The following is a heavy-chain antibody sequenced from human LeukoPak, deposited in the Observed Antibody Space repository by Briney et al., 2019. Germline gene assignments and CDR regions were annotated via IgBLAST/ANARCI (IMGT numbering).Heavy chain of an antibody. CDR3: TTVDYYGSGSV. D-gene: IGHD3-10*01. V-gene: IGHV3-23*01. Sequence: GGSLRLSCAASGFTFSSYAMNWVRQAPGKGLEWVSAISDSGSTTYYADSVKGRFTISRDNSKNTLYLQMNSLRAEDTAVYYCTTVDYYGSGSVWGQGTLVTVSS. CDR2: ISDSGSTT. J-gene: IGHJ4*02. CDR1: GFTFSSYA.